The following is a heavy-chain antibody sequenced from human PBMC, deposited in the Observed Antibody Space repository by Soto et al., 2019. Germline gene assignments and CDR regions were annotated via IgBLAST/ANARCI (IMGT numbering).Heavy chain of an antibody. CDR2: ISWNSGSI. V-gene: IGHV3-9*01. CDR1: GFTFDDYA. J-gene: IGHJ4*02. Sequence: SGGSLRLSCAASGFTFDDYAMHWVRQAPGKGLEWVSGISWNSGSIGYADSVKGRFTISRDNAKNSLYLQMNSLRAEDTALYYCAKDRVAVAGMSIAYWGKGTLVTVSS. D-gene: IGHD6-19*01. CDR3: AKDRVAVAGMSIAY.